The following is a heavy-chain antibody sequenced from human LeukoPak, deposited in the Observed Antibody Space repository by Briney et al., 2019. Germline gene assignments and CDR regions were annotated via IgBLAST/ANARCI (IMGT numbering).Heavy chain of an antibody. CDR3: ARAGSGSYPKRGYWYFDL. V-gene: IGHV1-8*01. CDR2: MNPNSGNT. CDR1: GYTFTSYD. Sequence: ASVKVSCKASGYTFTSYDINWVRQATGQGLEWMGWMNPNSGNTGYAQKFQGRVTMTRNTSISTAYMELSSLRSEDTAVYYCARAGSGSYPKRGYWYFDLWGRGTLVTVSS. J-gene: IGHJ2*01. D-gene: IGHD1-26*01.